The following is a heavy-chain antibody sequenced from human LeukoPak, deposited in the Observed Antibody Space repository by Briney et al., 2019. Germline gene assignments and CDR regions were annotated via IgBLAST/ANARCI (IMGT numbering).Heavy chain of an antibody. D-gene: IGHD3-10*01. J-gene: IGHJ4*02. CDR1: GVSISSSSYD. Sequence: PSETLSLTCTVSGVSISSSSYDWGWLRQPPGKGREWIGSIYYSGSTYYNPSVKSRVTISVDTSKNQFSLKLSSVTAADTAVHYCARHRGRWFGELLSQYYFDYWGQGTLVTGSS. V-gene: IGHV4-39*01. CDR3: ARHRGRWFGELLSQYYFDY. CDR2: IYYSGST.